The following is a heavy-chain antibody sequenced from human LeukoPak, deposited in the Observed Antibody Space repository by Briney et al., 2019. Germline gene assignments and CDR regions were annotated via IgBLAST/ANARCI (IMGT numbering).Heavy chain of an antibody. J-gene: IGHJ4*02. CDR2: INHSGGT. CDR3: ARVRRYCSGGSCYRNFDY. Sequence: SETLSLTCAVYGGSFSGYYWSWIRQPPGKGLEWIGEINHSGGTNYNPSLKSRVTISVDTSKNQFSLKLSSVTAADTAVYYCARVRRYCSGGSCYRNFDYWGQGTLVTVSS. CDR1: GGSFSGYY. V-gene: IGHV4-34*01. D-gene: IGHD2-15*01.